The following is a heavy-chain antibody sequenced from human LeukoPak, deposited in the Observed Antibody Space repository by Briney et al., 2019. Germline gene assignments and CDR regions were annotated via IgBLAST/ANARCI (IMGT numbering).Heavy chain of an antibody. V-gene: IGHV3-23*01. CDR3: ARGLPRWASQTEADFDY. J-gene: IGHJ4*02. D-gene: IGHD4-23*01. CDR1: GFTFSSYA. Sequence: PGGSLRLSCAASGFTFSSYAMTWVRQAPGKGLEWVSVISGSGGTPYYADSVKGRFTISRDNAKNSLYLQMNSLRAEDTAVYYCARGLPRWASQTEADFDYWGQGTLVTVSS. CDR2: ISGSGGTP.